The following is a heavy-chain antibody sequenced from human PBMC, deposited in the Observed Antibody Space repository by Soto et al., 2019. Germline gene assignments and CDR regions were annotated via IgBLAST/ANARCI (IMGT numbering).Heavy chain of an antibody. CDR3: ARGIYLKYGLDV. CDR2: INTDGSTT. CDR1: XXXXXXXX. Sequence: EVQLVESGGGXVQPGXSXXXXXXXXXXXXXXXXMXWXRQVPGKGLEWVSRINTDGSTTNYADSVMGRFTISRDNADNTVYLQMNSLRAEDTAVYYCARGIYLKYGLDVWGQGATVTVSS. V-gene: IGHV3-74*01. J-gene: IGHJ6*02. D-gene: IGHD3-16*02.